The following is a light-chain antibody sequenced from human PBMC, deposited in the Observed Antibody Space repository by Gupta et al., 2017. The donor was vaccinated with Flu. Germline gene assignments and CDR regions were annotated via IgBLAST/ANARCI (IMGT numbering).Light chain of an antibody. CDR3: MQALQTRT. J-gene: IGKJ1*01. Sequence: EIVMTQSPLFLPVTPGEPASISCRSSQSLLHSDGYNYLDWYLQKPGQSPQLLVYLGSNRASGVPDRFSGSGSGTDFTLKISRVEAEDVGVYYCMQALQTRTFGQGTKVEIK. CDR1: QSLLHSDGYNY. V-gene: IGKV2-28*01. CDR2: LGS.